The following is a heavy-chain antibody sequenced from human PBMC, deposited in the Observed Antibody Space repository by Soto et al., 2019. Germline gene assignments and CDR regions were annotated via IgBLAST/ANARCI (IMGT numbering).Heavy chain of an antibody. CDR2: IIPILGIA. J-gene: IGHJ3*02. CDR3: ASARKYSSGWYAGREAFDI. V-gene: IGHV1-69*02. CDR1: GGTFSSYT. D-gene: IGHD6-19*01. Sequence: SVKVSCKASGGTFSSYTISWVRQAPGQGLDWMGRIIPILGIANYAQKFQGRVTITADKSTSTAYMEPSSLRSEDTAVYYCASARKYSSGWYAGREAFDIWGQGTMVTVSS.